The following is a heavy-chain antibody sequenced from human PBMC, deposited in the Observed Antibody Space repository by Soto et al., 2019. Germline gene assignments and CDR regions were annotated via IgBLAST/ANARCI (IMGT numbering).Heavy chain of an antibody. V-gene: IGHV3-23*01. CDR3: DKLGTVGVFEN. CDR2: ITFSGAYT. CDR1: GFTFSSFA. Sequence: GGSLRLSCAASGFTFSSFAMSWVRQAPGKGLEWLSGITFSGAYTYYAESVKGRFTISRDNSKNTLFLEMNSLRAEDTALYYCDKLGTVGVFENWGQGDQVTVSS. D-gene: IGHD1-26*01. J-gene: IGHJ4*02.